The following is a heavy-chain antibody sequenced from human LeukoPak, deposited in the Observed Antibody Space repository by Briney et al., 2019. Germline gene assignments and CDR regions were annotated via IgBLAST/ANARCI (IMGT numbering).Heavy chain of an antibody. CDR1: GASISGHY. CDR2: IYDSGST. V-gene: IGHV4-59*08. Sequence: SETLSLTCTVSGASISGHYWNWIRQPPGKGLEWIGYIYDSGSTNYNPSPKSRVTFSDDTSKNQFSLKLTSVTAADTAVYYCARRNPTAAGFDWGQGTLVTVSS. D-gene: IGHD6-13*01. J-gene: IGHJ4*02. CDR3: ARRNPTAAGFD.